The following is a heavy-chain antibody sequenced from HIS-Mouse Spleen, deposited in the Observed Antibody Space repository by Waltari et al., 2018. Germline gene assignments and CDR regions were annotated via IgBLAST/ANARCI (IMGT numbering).Heavy chain of an antibody. Sequence: QVQLQQWGAGLLKPSETLSLTLAVYGGSFSGYYWGWILLPPGKGLEWIGEINHSGSTNYNPSLKSRVTISVDTSKNQFSLKLSSVTAADTAVYYCARGKGSSSWYYFDYWGQGTLVTVSS. CDR3: ARGKGSSSWYYFDY. J-gene: IGHJ4*02. D-gene: IGHD6-13*01. CDR2: INHSGST. CDR1: GGSFSGYY. V-gene: IGHV4-34*01.